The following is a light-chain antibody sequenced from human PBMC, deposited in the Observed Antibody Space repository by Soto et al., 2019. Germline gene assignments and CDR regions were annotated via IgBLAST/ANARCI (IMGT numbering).Light chain of an antibody. CDR2: NAS. Sequence: DIQMTQSPSTLSASVGDRVTITCRASQIISDWLAWYQQKPGKAPYLLIYNASNLESGVPSRFSGSGSGTQFTLTISSLQPDDFATYYCQQHNDYPITFGQGTRLE. CDR1: QIISDW. J-gene: IGKJ5*01. CDR3: QQHNDYPIT. V-gene: IGKV1-5*03.